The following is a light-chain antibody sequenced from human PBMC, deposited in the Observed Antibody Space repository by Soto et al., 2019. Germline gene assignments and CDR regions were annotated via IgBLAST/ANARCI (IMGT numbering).Light chain of an antibody. V-gene: IGKV3-11*01. CDR1: QSVSSY. J-gene: IGKJ5*01. CDR2: DAS. Sequence: EIAVSLSPATLSWSPGERATLSFRASQSVSSYLAWDQQKPGQAPRLLIYDASNRATGIPARFSGSGSGTDFTLTISSLEPEDFAVCYCRQLTNCPPITFGQGARLEI. CDR3: RQLTNCPPIT.